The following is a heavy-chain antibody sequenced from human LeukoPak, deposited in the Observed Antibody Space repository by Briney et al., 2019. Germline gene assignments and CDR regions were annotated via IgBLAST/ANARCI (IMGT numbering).Heavy chain of an antibody. CDR1: GFAFSTAW. CDR2: IRSEGDGGTA. Sequence: PRGSLRLSCAASGFAFSTAWMNWFRQAPGKGLEWVGRIRSEGDGGTATYAAPVRDRFTISRDDSKNTLYLQMNGLKTEDTAVYYCSPDLSIILTRIMIDYWGQGTLVTVSS. CDR3: SPDLSIILTRIMIDY. J-gene: IGHJ4*02. D-gene: IGHD6-6*01. V-gene: IGHV3-15*06.